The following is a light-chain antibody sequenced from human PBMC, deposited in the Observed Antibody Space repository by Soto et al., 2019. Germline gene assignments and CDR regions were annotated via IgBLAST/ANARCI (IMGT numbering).Light chain of an antibody. CDR2: DAS. J-gene: IGKJ5*01. CDR1: QSVSSY. CDR3: QQRSNWPPIT. Sequence: EIVLTQSPGTLSLSPGERASLSCRASQSVSSYLAWYQQKPGQAPRLLIYDASNRATGIPARFSGSGSGTDFTLTIRSLEPEDFAVYYCQQRSNWPPITVGQGKRLEIK. V-gene: IGKV3-11*01.